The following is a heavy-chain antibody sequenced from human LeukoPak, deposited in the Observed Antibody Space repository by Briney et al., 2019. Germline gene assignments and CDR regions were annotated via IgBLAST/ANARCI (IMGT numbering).Heavy chain of an antibody. V-gene: IGHV1-18*01. CDR2: ISAYNGNT. CDR3: ARVPYCSSTSCLYYYGMDV. D-gene: IGHD2-2*01. J-gene: IGHJ6*02. CDR1: GYTFTSYG. Sequence: GASVKVSCKASGYTFTSYGISWVRQAPGQGLEWMGWISAYNGNTNYAQKLQGRVTMTTDTSTSTAYMELRSLRSDDTAVYYCARVPYCSSTSCLYYYGMDVWGHGTTVTVSS.